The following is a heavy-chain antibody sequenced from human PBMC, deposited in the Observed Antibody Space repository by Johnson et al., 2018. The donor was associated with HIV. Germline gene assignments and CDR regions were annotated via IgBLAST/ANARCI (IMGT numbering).Heavy chain of an antibody. Sequence: QVQLVESGGGVVQPGRSLRLSCAASGFTFSSYGMHWVRQAPGKGLEWVAVISYDGSNKYYADSVKGRLTISRDNSKNTLYLQMNSLRAEDTAVYYCARERNMIVVDDDAFDIWGQGTMVTVSS. CDR3: ARERNMIVVDDDAFDI. CDR1: GFTFSSYG. V-gene: IGHV3-30*03. CDR2: ISYDGSNK. D-gene: IGHD3-22*01. J-gene: IGHJ3*02.